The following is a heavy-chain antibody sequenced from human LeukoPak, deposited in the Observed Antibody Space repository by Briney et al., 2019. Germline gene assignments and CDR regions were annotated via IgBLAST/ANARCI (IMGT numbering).Heavy chain of an antibody. Sequence: GGSLRLSCGASGFTFSSYSMNWVRQAPGKGLEWVSSISSSSSYIYYADSVKGRLTISRDNAKNSLYLQMNSLRAEDTAVYYCARDGGVRGYSYGREVDYWGQGTLVTVSS. D-gene: IGHD5-18*01. CDR2: ISSSSSYI. J-gene: IGHJ4*02. V-gene: IGHV3-21*01. CDR3: ARDGGVRGYSYGREVDY. CDR1: GFTFSSYS.